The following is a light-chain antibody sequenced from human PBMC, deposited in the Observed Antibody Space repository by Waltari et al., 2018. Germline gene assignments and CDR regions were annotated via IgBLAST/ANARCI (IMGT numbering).Light chain of an antibody. Sequence: QSVLTQPPSVSGAPGLRVSIYCTGSTSNIGTYYVQCDQQFPGTAPKILIYENDKRPSGISDRFSGSQSGTSASLTISGLQSEDEADYYCQAYDSSLSAVFGGGTRLTVL. CDR1: TSNIGTYY. J-gene: IGLJ2*01. V-gene: IGLV1-40*01. CDR2: END. CDR3: QAYDSSLSAV.